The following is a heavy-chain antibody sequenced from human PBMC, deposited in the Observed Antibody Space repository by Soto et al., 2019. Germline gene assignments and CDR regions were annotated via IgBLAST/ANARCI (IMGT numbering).Heavy chain of an antibody. Sequence: EVQLVESGGGLVQPGGSLRLSCAASEFTFSTYWMHWVRQAPGKGLEWVARIDTTGSTTTYAGSVQGRFTISRDNAKNTLYLQMHSVRDEDTAVYYCASVSAAQYYCGMDAWGQGTTVTVSS. J-gene: IGHJ6*02. V-gene: IGHV3-74*01. CDR2: IDTTGSTT. D-gene: IGHD4-4*01. CDR1: EFTFSTYW. CDR3: ASVSAAQYYCGMDA.